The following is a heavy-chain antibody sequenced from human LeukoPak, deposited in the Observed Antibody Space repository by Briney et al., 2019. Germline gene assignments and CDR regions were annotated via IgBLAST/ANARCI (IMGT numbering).Heavy chain of an antibody. CDR1: GYTFTIYG. D-gene: IGHD6-19*01. Sequence: ASGKVSCKASGYTFTIYGISWVRQAPGQGLEWMGWISAYNGNTHYAQKLQGRVTMTTDTSTSTDYMDLRSLRSDDTAVYYCARDRGIAVAGTLNWFDPWGQGTLVTVSS. V-gene: IGHV1-18*01. CDR2: ISAYNGNT. CDR3: ARDRGIAVAGTLNWFDP. J-gene: IGHJ5*02.